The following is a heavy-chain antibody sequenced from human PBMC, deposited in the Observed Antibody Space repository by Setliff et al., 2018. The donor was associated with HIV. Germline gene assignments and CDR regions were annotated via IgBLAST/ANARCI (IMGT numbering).Heavy chain of an antibody. D-gene: IGHD4-4*01. V-gene: IGHV1-18*01. CDR1: GYTFTSSG. Sequence: ASVKVSCKASGYTFTSSGISWVRQAPGQGLEWMGWISAYNGNTNYAQKLQGRVTMTTDTSTSTAYMELRSLRSDDTAVYYCATDKGTTLSSYYYYYMDVWGKGTTVTV. J-gene: IGHJ6*03. CDR2: ISAYNGNT. CDR3: ATDKGTTLSSYYYYYMDV.